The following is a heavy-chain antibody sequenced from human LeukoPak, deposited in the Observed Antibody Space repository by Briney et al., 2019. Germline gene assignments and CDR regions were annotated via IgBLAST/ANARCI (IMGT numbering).Heavy chain of an antibody. D-gene: IGHD1-1*01. J-gene: IGHJ4*02. Sequence: GRSLRLSCAASGFTLSSYGMHWVRQAPGKGLEWVAVIWYDGSNKYYADSVKGRFTISRDNSKNTLYLQMNSLRAEDTAVYYCARQLNDGPIDYWGQGTLVTVSS. CDR3: ARQLNDGPIDY. CDR2: IWYDGSNK. CDR1: GFTLSSYG. V-gene: IGHV3-33*01.